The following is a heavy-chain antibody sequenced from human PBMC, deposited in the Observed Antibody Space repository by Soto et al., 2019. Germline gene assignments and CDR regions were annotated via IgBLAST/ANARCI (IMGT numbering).Heavy chain of an antibody. Sequence: GGSLRLSCAGSGLTLSNYWIHWVRQAPGQGLAWVSRISRDGSSTTYADSVKGRFTISRDFAKNTVYLQMNSLRAEDTAVYYCARESSGYSSYFDYWGQGTLVTVSS. CDR2: ISRDGSST. J-gene: IGHJ4*02. D-gene: IGHD5-12*01. V-gene: IGHV3-74*01. CDR1: GLTLSNYW. CDR3: ARESSGYSSYFDY.